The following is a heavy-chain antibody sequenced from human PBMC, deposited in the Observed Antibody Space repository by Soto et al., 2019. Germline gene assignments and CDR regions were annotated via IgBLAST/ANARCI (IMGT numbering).Heavy chain of an antibody. CDR3: ARGAGYSYYYMDF. V-gene: IGHV3-48*01. CDR2: ITSSSNTI. Sequence: GGSLRLSCAASGFTFSSYNMNWVRQAPGEGLEWVSFITSSSNTIYYADSVKGRFTISRDNAKNSLDLQMNSLRAEDTAVYYCARGAGYSYYYMDFWGKGTTVTVSS. CDR1: GFTFSSYN. J-gene: IGHJ6*03.